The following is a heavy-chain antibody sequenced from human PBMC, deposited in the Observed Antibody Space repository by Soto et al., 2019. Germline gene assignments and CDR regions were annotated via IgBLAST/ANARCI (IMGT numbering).Heavy chain of an antibody. Sequence: ASVKVSCNASGYTFTSYGISWVRQAPGQGLEWMGWISAYNGNTNYAQKLQGRVTMTTDTSTSTAYMELRSLRSDDTAVYYCASTMVRGVTLPYYYYGMDVWGQGTTVTVSS. CDR2: ISAYNGNT. D-gene: IGHD3-10*01. V-gene: IGHV1-18*01. J-gene: IGHJ6*02. CDR1: GYTFTSYG. CDR3: ASTMVRGVTLPYYYYGMDV.